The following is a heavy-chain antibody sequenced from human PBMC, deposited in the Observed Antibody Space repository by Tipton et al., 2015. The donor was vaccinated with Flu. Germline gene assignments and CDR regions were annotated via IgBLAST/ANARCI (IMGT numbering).Heavy chain of an antibody. CDR1: GGSITGYY. CDR3: ARGGGSFQFDF. V-gene: IGHV4-4*07. CDR2: IYARVST. J-gene: IGHJ4*02. D-gene: IGHD1-26*01. Sequence: TLSLTCTVSGGSITGYYWSWIRRPAGKGLEWIGRIYARVSTNYNPSLKSRVTMSADTSKNQFSLKLTSVTAADTAVYYCARGGGSFQFDFWGQGTLVTVSS.